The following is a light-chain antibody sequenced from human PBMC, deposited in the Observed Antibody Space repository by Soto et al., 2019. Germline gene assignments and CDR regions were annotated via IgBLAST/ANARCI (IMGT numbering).Light chain of an antibody. CDR3: QQSYNTPLT. V-gene: IGKV1-39*01. Sequence: TQSPSSLAASLGDRVTITCRASQTIGTYVNWYRQKSGAAPELLIYDASTLQSGVPSRFRGGASGTDFTLTISSLQLDDFATYYCQQSYNTPLTFGQGTKVYIK. CDR2: DAS. J-gene: IGKJ1*01. CDR1: QTIGTY.